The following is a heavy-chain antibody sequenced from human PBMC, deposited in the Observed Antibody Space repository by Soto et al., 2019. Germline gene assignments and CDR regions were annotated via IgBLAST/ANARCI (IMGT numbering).Heavy chain of an antibody. CDR2: MFYSGLT. CDR3: APLTVCLSGPYGIHV. Sequence: SGTLSLTCSVSGYSVSSSDYYWAWIRQPPGKGLEWLRSMFYSGLTYYNPSLKSRVTLSVETSQNHFSVRLNSVTAPDTAVYYCAPLTVCLSGPYGIHVWAQGTTVTVSS. V-gene: IGHV4-39*01. D-gene: IGHD2-15*01. J-gene: IGHJ6*02. CDR1: GYSVSSSDYY.